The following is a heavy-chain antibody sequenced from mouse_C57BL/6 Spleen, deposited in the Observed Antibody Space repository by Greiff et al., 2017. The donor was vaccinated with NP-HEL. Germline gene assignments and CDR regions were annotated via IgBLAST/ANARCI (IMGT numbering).Heavy chain of an antibody. J-gene: IGHJ2*01. CDR2: ILPGSGST. CDR1: GYTFTGYW. Sequence: QVQLQQSGAELMKPGASVKLSCKATGYTFTGYWIEWVKQRPGHGLEWIGEILPGSGSTNYNEKFKGKATLTADTSSNTAYMPLSSLTTEDSAIYYCARGGNTYYYGSSCFDYWGQGTTLTVSS. D-gene: IGHD1-1*01. V-gene: IGHV1-9*01. CDR3: ARGGNTYYYGSSCFDY.